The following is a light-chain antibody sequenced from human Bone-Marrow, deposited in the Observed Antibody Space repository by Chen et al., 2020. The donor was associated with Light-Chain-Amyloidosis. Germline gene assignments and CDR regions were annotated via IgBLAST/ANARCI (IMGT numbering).Light chain of an antibody. CDR3: QSADSSGTYEVI. Sequence: SHELTQPPSVSVSPGQTDRITCSGDDLPTKYAYWYQQKPGQAPVLVIHRDTERPSGISERFSGSSSGTTATLTISGVQAEDEADYHCQSADSSGTYEVIFGGGTKLTV. V-gene: IGLV3-25*03. CDR2: RDT. J-gene: IGLJ2*01. CDR1: DLPTKY.